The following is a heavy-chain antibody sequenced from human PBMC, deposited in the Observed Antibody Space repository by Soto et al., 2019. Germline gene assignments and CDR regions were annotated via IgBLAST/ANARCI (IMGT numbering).Heavy chain of an antibody. D-gene: IGHD2-2*01. Sequence: ASVKVSCKASGGTFSSYTISWVRQAPGQGLEWMGRIIPILGIANYAQKFQGRVTITADKSTSTAYMELSSLRSEDTAVYYCARSPPDCSSTSCYYYYYMDVWGKGTTVPVSS. V-gene: IGHV1-69*02. J-gene: IGHJ6*03. CDR3: ARSPPDCSSTSCYYYYYMDV. CDR1: GGTFSSYT. CDR2: IIPILGIA.